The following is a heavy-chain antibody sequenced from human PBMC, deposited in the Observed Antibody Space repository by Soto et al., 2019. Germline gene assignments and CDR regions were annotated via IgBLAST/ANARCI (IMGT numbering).Heavy chain of an antibody. V-gene: IGHV1-46*01. D-gene: IGHD3-22*01. CDR1: AFSFTSYY. J-gene: IGHJ3*01. CDR2: MNPSVGST. CDR3: AREFASGYYETSGNNAFDF. Sequence: SVKVSCKALAFSFTSYYLHWVRQAPGQGLEWMGNMNPSVGSTYYAQKFQGRVTLTGDTSTSTVYMELSSMTSDDTAVYYCAREFASGYYETSGNNAFDFWGQGTMVTVSS.